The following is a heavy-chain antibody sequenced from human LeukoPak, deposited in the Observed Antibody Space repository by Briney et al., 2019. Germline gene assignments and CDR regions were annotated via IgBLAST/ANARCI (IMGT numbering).Heavy chain of an antibody. V-gene: IGHV4-4*09. CDR1: GASMSGFY. CDR2: VHSSGTP. CDR3: ARRRGGFGEGEFIY. D-gene: IGHD3-16*01. Sequence: PSERLSLPCTVSGASMSGFYWTWIRQPPGKGLEWIGHVHSSGTPTYNPSLKSRVTMSIDTSRNQFSLTLSSATAADTAFYYCARRRGGFGEGEFIYWGQGTLVTVSS. J-gene: IGHJ4*02.